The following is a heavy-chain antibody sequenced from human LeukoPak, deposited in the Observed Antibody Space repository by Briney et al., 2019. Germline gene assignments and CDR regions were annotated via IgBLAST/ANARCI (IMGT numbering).Heavy chain of an antibody. V-gene: IGHV3-48*04. Sequence: GGSLRLSCAASGFTFGSFNMNWVRQAPGKGLEWIAFITDTKTMYYADSVKGRFTISRDNAKSSLYLHMNTLRAEDTAIYYCATTNYYERDGFFEGFELWGQGTMVSVSS. CDR1: GFTFGSFN. J-gene: IGHJ3*01. D-gene: IGHD3-22*01. CDR3: ATTNYYERDGFFEGFEL. CDR2: ITDTKTM.